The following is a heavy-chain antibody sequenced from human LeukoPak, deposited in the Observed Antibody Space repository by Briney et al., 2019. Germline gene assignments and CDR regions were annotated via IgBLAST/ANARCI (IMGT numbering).Heavy chain of an antibody. CDR1: GFPFGTYA. J-gene: IGHJ4*02. CDR2: ITGSGGFT. CDR3: VRSLDY. V-gene: IGHV3-23*01. Sequence: PGGSLRLSCAASGFPFGTYAMNWVRQAPGKGLEWVSVITGSGGFTQYADSVKGRFTISRDNSKNTVYLQMNSLRVEDTALYYCVRSLDYWGQGTLVTVSS.